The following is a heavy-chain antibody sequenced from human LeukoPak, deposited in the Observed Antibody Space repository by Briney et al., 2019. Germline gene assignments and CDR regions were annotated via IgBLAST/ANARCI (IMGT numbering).Heavy chain of an antibody. V-gene: IGHV3-20*04. CDR1: GFAFDDYG. J-gene: IGHJ4*02. D-gene: IGHD6-13*01. Sequence: GGSLRLSCAASGFAFDDYGMSWVRQAPGKGLEWVSGINWNGGSTGYADSVKGRFTISRDNSKNTLYLQMNSLRAEDTAVYYCARASIAAAGFDYWGQGTLVTVSS. CDR3: ARASIAAAGFDY. CDR2: INWNGGST.